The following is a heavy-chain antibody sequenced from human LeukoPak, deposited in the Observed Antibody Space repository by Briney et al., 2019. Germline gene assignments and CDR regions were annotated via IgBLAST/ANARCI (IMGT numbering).Heavy chain of an antibody. Sequence: GGPLRLSCAGSGFTFNAYWMTWVRQPPGKGLEWVANIKQDGSQKYYVDSVKGRFTISRDNAKNSVYLQMNRLRAEDTAVYYCARDLSQHFDWLLSGDTWGQGTLVTVSS. CDR2: IKQDGSQK. CDR3: ARDLSQHFDWLLSGDT. J-gene: IGHJ5*02. CDR1: GFTFNAYW. V-gene: IGHV3-7*04. D-gene: IGHD3-9*01.